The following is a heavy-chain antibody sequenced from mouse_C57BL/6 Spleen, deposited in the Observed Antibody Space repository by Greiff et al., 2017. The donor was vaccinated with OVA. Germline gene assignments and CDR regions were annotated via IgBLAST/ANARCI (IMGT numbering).Heavy chain of an antibody. CDR1: GYSFTGYY. D-gene: IGHD2-4*01. Sequence: DVKLVESGPELVKPGASVKISCKASGYSFTGYYMNWVKQSPEKSLEWIGEINPSTGGTTYNQTFKAKATLTVDKYSSTAYMQLKSLTSEDSAVYYCARSGDYDFAYWGQGTLVTVSA. V-gene: IGHV1-42*01. CDR3: ARSGDYDFAY. J-gene: IGHJ3*01. CDR2: INPSTGGT.